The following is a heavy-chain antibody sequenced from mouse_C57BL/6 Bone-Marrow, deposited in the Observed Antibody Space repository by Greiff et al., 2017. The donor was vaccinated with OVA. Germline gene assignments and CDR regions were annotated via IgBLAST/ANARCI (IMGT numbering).Heavy chain of an antibody. J-gene: IGHJ4*01. Sequence: EVMLVESGGGLVQPKGSLKLSCAASGFSFNTYALNWVRQAPGKGLEWVARIRSKSNNYATYYADSVKDRFTISRDDSESMLYLQMNNLKTEDTAMDYCVRTYQYYYAMDYWGQGTSVTVSS. CDR3: VRTYQYYYAMDY. V-gene: IGHV10-1*01. CDR1: GFSFNTYA. CDR2: IRSKSNNYAT. D-gene: IGHD5-1*01.